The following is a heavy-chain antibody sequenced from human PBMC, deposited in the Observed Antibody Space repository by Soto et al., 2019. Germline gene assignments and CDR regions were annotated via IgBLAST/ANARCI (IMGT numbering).Heavy chain of an antibody. J-gene: IGHJ6*02. Sequence: SDTLSLTCTVSGASISSSGYYWGWIRQPPGRGLEWIGSIHYSGSTYYNPSLKSRVTISVDTSKNQLSLKLSSVTAADTAVYYCARHKPNRSGWYYYGMDVWGQGTTVTVSS. CDR2: IHYSGST. CDR3: ARHKPNRSGWYYYGMDV. V-gene: IGHV4-39*01. CDR1: GASISSSGYY. D-gene: IGHD6-19*01.